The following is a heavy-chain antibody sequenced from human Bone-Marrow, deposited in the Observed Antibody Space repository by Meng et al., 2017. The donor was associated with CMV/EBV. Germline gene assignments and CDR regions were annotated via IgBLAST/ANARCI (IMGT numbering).Heavy chain of an antibody. CDR2: IYYSGST. CDR1: GGSFSGYY. CDR3: ARAPPRYSSSWYSRGNYYYYGMDV. Sequence: SETLSLTCAVYGGSFSGYYWSWIRQPPGKGLEWIGYIYYSGSTNYNPSLKSRVTISVDTSKNQFSLKLSSVTAADTAVYYCARAPPRYSSSWYSRGNYYYYGMDVWGQGTTVTVSS. V-gene: IGHV4-59*01. J-gene: IGHJ6*02. D-gene: IGHD6-13*01.